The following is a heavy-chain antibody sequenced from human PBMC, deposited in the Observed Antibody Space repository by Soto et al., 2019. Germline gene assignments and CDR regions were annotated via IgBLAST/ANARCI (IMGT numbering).Heavy chain of an antibody. CDR1: GGSFSGYY. Sequence: QVQLQQWGAGLLKPSETLSLTCAVYGGSFSGYYWSWIRQPPGKGLEWIGEINHSGSTNYNPSLKSRVTISVDTSKNHFSLKLSSVTAADTAVYYCARGPTYSGSYYYGMDVWGQGTTVTVSS. CDR2: INHSGST. J-gene: IGHJ6*02. V-gene: IGHV4-34*01. CDR3: ARGPTYSGSYYYGMDV. D-gene: IGHD1-26*01.